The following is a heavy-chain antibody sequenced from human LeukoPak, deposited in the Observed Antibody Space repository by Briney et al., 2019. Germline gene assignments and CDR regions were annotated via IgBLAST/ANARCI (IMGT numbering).Heavy chain of an antibody. CDR3: AKRGVVIRVILVGFHKEAHYFDS. J-gene: IGHJ4*02. CDR1: GITLGNYG. D-gene: IGHD3-22*01. CDR2: ISGGAGGI. V-gene: IGHV3-23*01. Sequence: GGSLRLSCAVSGITLGNYGMSWVRQAPGKGLEWVAGISGGAGGISYADSVKGRFTISRDNPKNPLDLQMNSLRAEDTAVYFWAKRGVVIRVILVGFHKEAHYFDSWGQGALVTVSS.